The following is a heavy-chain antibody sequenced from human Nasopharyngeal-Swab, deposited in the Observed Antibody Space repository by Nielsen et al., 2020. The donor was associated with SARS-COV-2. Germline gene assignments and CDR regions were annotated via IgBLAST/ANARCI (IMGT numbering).Heavy chain of an antibody. CDR1: GESLSRYY. Sequence: SETLSLTCAVYGESLSRYYWNWIRQSPGKGLEWLGNVNHRGGTNYKSSLKSRVIISVDTSKNQFSLNVRSVTAADTSFYYCVRGPYYDASTRAPYFDLWGQGALITVSS. CDR3: VRGPYYDASTRAPYFDL. D-gene: IGHD3-16*01. CDR2: VNHRGGT. J-gene: IGHJ4*02. V-gene: IGHV4-34*01.